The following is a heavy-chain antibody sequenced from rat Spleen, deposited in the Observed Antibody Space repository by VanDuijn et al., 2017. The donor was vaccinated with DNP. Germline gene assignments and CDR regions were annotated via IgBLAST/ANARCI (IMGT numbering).Heavy chain of an antibody. V-gene: IGHV3-1*01. Sequence: EVQLQESGPGLVKPSQSLSLTCSVTGFSITSNYWGWIRKFPGNKMEWMGFISYGGSTSYHPSLKSRISITRDTSKNQFFLQLNSVTTEDTATYYCARLSSDYVMDAWGQGASVTVSS. J-gene: IGHJ4*01. D-gene: IGHD4-3*01. CDR2: ISYGGST. CDR3: ARLSSDYVMDA. CDR1: GFSITSNY.